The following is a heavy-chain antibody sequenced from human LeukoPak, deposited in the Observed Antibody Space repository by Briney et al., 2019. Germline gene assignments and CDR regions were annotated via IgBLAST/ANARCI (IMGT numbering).Heavy chain of an antibody. J-gene: IGHJ6*03. CDR2: ISSNGGST. D-gene: IGHD2-21*01. Sequence: PGGSLRLSCAASGFTFSSYAMHWVRQAPGKGLEYVSAISSNGGSTYYANSVKGRFTISRDNSKNTLYLQMGSLRAEDMAVYYCARDRGEVVATNTYYYYYYMDVWGKGTTVTISS. CDR3: ARDRGEVVATNTYYYYYYMDV. V-gene: IGHV3-64*01. CDR1: GFTFSSYA.